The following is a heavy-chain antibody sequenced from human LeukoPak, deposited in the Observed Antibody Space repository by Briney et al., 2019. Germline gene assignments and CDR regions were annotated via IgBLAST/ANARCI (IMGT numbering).Heavy chain of an antibody. V-gene: IGHV1-18*01. J-gene: IGHJ5*02. Sequence: ASVKVSCKASGYTFTSYGISWVRQAPGQGLEWMGWISAYNGNTNYAQKLQGRVTMTTDTSTSTAYMELRSLRSDDTAVYYCARAGYCSSTSCYRTYNWFDPWGQATLVTVSS. D-gene: IGHD2-2*01. CDR2: ISAYNGNT. CDR3: ARAGYCSSTSCYRTYNWFDP. CDR1: GYTFTSYG.